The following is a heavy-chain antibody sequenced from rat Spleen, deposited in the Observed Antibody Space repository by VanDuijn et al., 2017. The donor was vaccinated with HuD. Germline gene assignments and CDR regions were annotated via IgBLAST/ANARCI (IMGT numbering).Heavy chain of an antibody. CDR3: ARPLALNWFAY. CDR2: ISTGGGNT. V-gene: IGHV5-25*01. CDR1: GFTFRSFA. D-gene: IGHD3-2*01. J-gene: IGHJ3*01. Sequence: EVQLVESGGGLVQPGRSLKLSCTGSGFTFRSFAMAWVRQAPEKGLEWVASISTGGGNTYYRGSVKGRFTISRDNAKSTLYLQMDSLRSEDTATYFCARPLALNWFAYWGQGTLVTVSS.